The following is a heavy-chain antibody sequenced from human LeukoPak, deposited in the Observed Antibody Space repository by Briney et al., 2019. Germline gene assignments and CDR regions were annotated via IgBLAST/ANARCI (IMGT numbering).Heavy chain of an antibody. CDR2: IYPGDSDT. J-gene: IGHJ6*03. Sequence: AESLKISCKGSGYSFTSYWIGWVRQIPGKGLEWMGIIYPGDSDTRYSPSFQGQVTISADKSISTAYLQWSSLKASDTAMYYCARLKGRYDILTGYGNYYYMDVWGKGTTVTVSS. CDR1: GYSFTSYW. D-gene: IGHD3-9*01. CDR3: ARLKGRYDILTGYGNYYYMDV. V-gene: IGHV5-51*01.